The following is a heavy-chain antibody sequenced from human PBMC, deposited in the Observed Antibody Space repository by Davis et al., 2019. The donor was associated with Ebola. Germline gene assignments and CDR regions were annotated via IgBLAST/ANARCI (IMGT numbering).Heavy chain of an antibody. V-gene: IGHV4-59*08. CDR3: ARHVRWELLPDYYYYGMDV. Sequence: SETLSLTCSVSGGSISNSYWSWLWHLPGKGLSWIGYISYSGNTNYNPSLKSRVTISIDSSQNQFSLKLSSVTAADTAVYYCARHVRWELLPDYYYYGMDVWGQGTTVTVSS. D-gene: IGHD1-26*01. CDR1: GGSISNSY. J-gene: IGHJ6*02. CDR2: ISYSGNT.